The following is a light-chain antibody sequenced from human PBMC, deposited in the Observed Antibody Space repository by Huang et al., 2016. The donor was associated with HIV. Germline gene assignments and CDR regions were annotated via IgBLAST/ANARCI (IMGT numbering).Light chain of an antibody. CDR1: QGLNVN. CDR3: QQYDDWPLT. J-gene: IGKJ4*01. V-gene: IGKV3-15*01. Sequence: EIVMAPSPAILSVSPGERATLACRASQGLNVNLAWYQHKPGQAPRLLMYRFSTRATGVPARFSGSGSGTDFTRTISGLQSEDLGIYFCQQYDDWPLTFGGGTQVEIK. CDR2: RFS.